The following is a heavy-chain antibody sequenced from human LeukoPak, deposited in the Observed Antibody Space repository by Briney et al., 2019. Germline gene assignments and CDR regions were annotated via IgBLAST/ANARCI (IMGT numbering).Heavy chain of an antibody. V-gene: IGHV1-2*02. CDR3: ARSPRSPLSSGWYYFDY. Sequence: ASVKVSCKASGYTFTGYYMYWVRQAPGQGLEWMGWINPNSGGTNYAQKFQGRVTMTRDTSISTAYMELSRLRSDDTAVYYCARSPRSPLSSGWYYFDYWGQGTLVTVSS. D-gene: IGHD6-19*01. CDR2: INPNSGGT. J-gene: IGHJ4*02. CDR1: GYTFTGYY.